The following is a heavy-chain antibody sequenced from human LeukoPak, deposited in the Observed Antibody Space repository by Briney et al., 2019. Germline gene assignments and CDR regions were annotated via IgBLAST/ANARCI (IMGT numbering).Heavy chain of an antibody. D-gene: IGHD5-12*01. V-gene: IGHV4-34*01. CDR3: ASLGTISHYYYYGMDV. CDR1: GGSFSGYY. Sequence: PSETLSLTCAVYGGSFSGYYWSWIRQPPGKGLEWIGEINHSGSTNYNPSLKSRVTISVDTSKNQFSLKLSSVTAADTAVYYCASLGTISHYYYYGMDVWGQGTTVTASS. J-gene: IGHJ6*02. CDR2: INHSGST.